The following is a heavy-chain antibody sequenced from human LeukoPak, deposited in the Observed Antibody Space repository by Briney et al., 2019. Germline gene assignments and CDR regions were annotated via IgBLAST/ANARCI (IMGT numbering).Heavy chain of an antibody. CDR1: GGSISSYY. CDR3: VSPRGFSYGYFDY. CDR2: LSKSGNT. D-gene: IGHD5-18*01. V-gene: IGHV4-4*08. Sequence: ASETLSLTCTVSGGSISSYYWSWIRLPPGKGLEWIGYLSKSGNTNYSPSLKSRVTISADTSKNQFSLTLGSVSATDTAVYYCVSPRGFSYGYFDYWGQGTLVTVSS. J-gene: IGHJ4*03.